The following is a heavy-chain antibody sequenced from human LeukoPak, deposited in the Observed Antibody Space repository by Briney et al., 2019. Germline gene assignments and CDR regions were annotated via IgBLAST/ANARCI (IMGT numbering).Heavy chain of an antibody. J-gene: IGHJ4*02. CDR2: IGAGSGST. Sequence: GGSLRLSCAASGFTFSSYAMNWVRRAPGKGLEWVSTIGAGSGSTYYADSVKGRFTISRDNSKNTLYLQMNSLRAEDTAVYYCAKGVSSLVPATRVPDYWGQGTLVTVSS. CDR1: GFTFSSYA. CDR3: AKGVSSLVPATRVPDY. V-gene: IGHV3-23*01. D-gene: IGHD2-2*01.